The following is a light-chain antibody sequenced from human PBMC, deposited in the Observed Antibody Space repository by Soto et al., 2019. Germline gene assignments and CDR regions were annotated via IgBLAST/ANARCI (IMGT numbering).Light chain of an antibody. CDR2: DVI. J-gene: IGLJ2*01. Sequence: QSVLTQPASVSGSPGQSITISCTGTSSDVGGYNYVSWYQQHPGKAPKLMIYDVINRPSGVSNRFSGSKSGKSASLTISGLQGEDEADYYCSTYISSSTYVVFRGGTK. CDR3: STYISSSTYVV. CDR1: SSDVGGYNY. V-gene: IGLV2-14*03.